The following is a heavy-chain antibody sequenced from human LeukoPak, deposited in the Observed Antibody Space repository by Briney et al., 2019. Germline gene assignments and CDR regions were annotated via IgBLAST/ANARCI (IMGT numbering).Heavy chain of an antibody. J-gene: IGHJ3*02. V-gene: IGHV1-69*13. CDR3: ATLREAAGDAFDI. CDR2: IIPIFGTA. D-gene: IGHD6-13*01. CDR1: GGTFSSYA. Sequence: ASVKVSCKASGGTFSSYAISWVRQAPGQGLEWMGGIIPIFGTANYAQKFQGRVTITADESTSTAYMELSSLRSEDTAVYYCATLREAAGDAFDIWGQGTMVTVSS.